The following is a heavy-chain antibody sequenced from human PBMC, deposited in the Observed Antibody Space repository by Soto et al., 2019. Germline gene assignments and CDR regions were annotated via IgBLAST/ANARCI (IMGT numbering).Heavy chain of an antibody. CDR1: GFTFDDYA. J-gene: IGHJ4*02. D-gene: IGHD4-17*01. V-gene: IGHV3-9*01. CDR3: ARHGDKTGLDFDY. Sequence: GGSLRLSCAASGFTFDDYAMHWVRQAPGKGLEWVSGISWNSGSIGYADSVKGRFTISRDNAKNSLYLQMNSLRAEDTTLYYCARHGDKTGLDFDYWGQGTLVTVPS. CDR2: ISWNSGSI.